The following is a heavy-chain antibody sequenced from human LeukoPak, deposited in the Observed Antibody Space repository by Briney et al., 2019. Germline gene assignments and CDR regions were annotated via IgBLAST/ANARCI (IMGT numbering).Heavy chain of an antibody. CDR3: ARDEDPGYSSSWIDY. CDR2: ISAYNGNT. CDR1: GYTFTSYG. D-gene: IGHD6-13*01. V-gene: IGHV1-18*01. J-gene: IGHJ4*02. Sequence: ASVKVSCKASGYTFTSYGISWVRQAPGQGLEWMGWISAYNGNTNYAQKLKGRVTMTTDTSTSTAYMELRSLRSDDTAVYYCARDEDPGYSSSWIDYWGQGTLVTVSS.